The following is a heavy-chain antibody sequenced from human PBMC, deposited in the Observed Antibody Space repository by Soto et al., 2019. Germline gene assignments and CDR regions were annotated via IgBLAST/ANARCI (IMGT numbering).Heavy chain of an antibody. J-gene: IGHJ4*02. V-gene: IGHV3-20*04. D-gene: IGHD2-21*02. CDR1: GFTFDDYG. CDR3: ARVAYCGGDCYMYYFDY. Sequence: GGSLRLSCAASGFTFDDYGMSWVRQAPGKGLEWVSGINWNGGSTGYADSVKGRFTISRDNAKNSLYLQMNSLRAEDTALYYCARVAYCGGDCYMYYFDYWGKGTLVTVSS. CDR2: INWNGGST.